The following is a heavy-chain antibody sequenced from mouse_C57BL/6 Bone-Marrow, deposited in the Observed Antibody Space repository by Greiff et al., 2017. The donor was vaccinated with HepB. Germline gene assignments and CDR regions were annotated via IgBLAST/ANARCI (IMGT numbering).Heavy chain of an antibody. V-gene: IGHV5-4*01. D-gene: IGHD6-1*01. CDR3: ARDPLLEGFAY. CDR2: ISDGGSYT. Sequence: EVKLVESGGGLVKPGGSLKLSCAASGFTFSSYAMSWVRQTPEKRLEWVATISDGGSYTYYPDNVKGRFTISRDNAKNNLYLQMSHLKSEDTAMYYCARDPLLEGFAYWGQGTLVTVSA. CDR1: GFTFSSYA. J-gene: IGHJ3*01.